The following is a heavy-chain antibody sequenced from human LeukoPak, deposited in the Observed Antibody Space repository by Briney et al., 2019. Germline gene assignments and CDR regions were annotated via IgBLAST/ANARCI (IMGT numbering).Heavy chain of an antibody. J-gene: IGHJ4*02. CDR1: GYXFSSYE. Sequence: GGSLRLSCAASGYXFSSYEXXWVXXAPGKXXEXVSYISSSGRTVYYADSVKGRFTISRDNAKDSLYLQMNSLRAEDTAVYYCARQIVGATGLDYWGQGTLVTVSS. V-gene: IGHV3-48*03. CDR3: ARQIVGATGLDY. CDR2: ISSSGRTV. D-gene: IGHD1-26*01.